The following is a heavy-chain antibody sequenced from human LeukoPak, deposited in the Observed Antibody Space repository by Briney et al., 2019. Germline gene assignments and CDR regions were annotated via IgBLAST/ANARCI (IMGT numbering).Heavy chain of an antibody. CDR3: AHRNAVMVRFYYGY. V-gene: IGHV4-39*07. D-gene: IGHD5-18*01. CDR2: LYYSGGT. CDR1: GGSISSGGYY. Sequence: PSETLSLTCTVSGGSISSGGYYWAWIRQPPGKGLEWIGSLYYSGGTYHNPSLKSRVTMSVDTSKNQISLKLNSVTAADTAVYYCAHRNAVMVRFYYGYWGQGTLALVSS. J-gene: IGHJ4*02.